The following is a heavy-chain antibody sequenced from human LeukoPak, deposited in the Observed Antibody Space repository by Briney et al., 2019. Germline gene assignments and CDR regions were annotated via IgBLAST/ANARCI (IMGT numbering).Heavy chain of an antibody. J-gene: IGHJ4*02. CDR1: GGSFSGYY. CDR3: ARARQRLVVRRGYFDY. D-gene: IGHD6-19*01. V-gene: IGHV4-34*01. CDR2: INHSGST. Sequence: SETLSLTCAVYGGSFSGYYWSWIRQPPGKGLEWIGEINHSGSTNYNPSLKSRVTISVDTSKNQFSLKLSSVTAADTAVYYCARARQRLVVRRGYFDYWGQGTLVTVSS.